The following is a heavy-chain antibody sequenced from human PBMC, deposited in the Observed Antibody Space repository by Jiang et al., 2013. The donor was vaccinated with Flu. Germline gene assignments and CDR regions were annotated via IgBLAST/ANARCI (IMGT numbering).Heavy chain of an antibody. J-gene: IGHJ4*02. Sequence: LEWVAVISYDGLNKYYADSVKGRFTISRDNSKNTLYLQMNSLRVEDTAVYYCAKTVHLVAVAGTDFDSWGQGTLVTVS. V-gene: IGHV3-30-3*02. CDR2: ISYDGLNK. D-gene: IGHD6-19*01. CDR3: AKTVHLVAVAGTDFDS.